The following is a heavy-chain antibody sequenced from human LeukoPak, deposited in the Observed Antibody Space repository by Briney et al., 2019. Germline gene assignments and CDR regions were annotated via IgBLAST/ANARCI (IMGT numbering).Heavy chain of an antibody. Sequence: PSETLSLTCTVSGASMTNYYWAWIRQPPGKGLEWIGYIYYSGSTNYNPSLKSRVTISVDTSKNQFSLKLNSVTAADTAVYYCARRLPATAGGLGAFDSWGQGTPVTVSS. V-gene: IGHV4-59*08. D-gene: IGHD3-16*01. CDR3: ARRLPATAGGLGAFDS. J-gene: IGHJ4*02. CDR1: GASMTNYY. CDR2: IYYSGST.